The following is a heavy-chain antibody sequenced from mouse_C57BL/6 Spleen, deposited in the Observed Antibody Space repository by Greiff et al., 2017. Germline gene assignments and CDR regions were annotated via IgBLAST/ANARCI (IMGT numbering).Heavy chain of an antibody. Sequence: DVQLVESEGGLVQPGSSMKLSCTASGFTFSDYYMAWVRQVPEKGLEWVANINYDGSSTYYLDSLKSRFIISRDNAKNILYLQMSSLKSEDTATYYCAREDYSKGYAMDYWGQGTSVTVSS. D-gene: IGHD2-5*01. CDR3: AREDYSKGYAMDY. V-gene: IGHV5-16*01. CDR1: GFTFSDYY. J-gene: IGHJ4*01. CDR2: INYDGSST.